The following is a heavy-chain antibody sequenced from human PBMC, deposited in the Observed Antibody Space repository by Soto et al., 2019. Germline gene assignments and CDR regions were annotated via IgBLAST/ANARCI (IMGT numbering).Heavy chain of an antibody. CDR3: ARGTYVGGGLKRGMDV. D-gene: IGHD3-10*01. CDR1: GGSFSGYY. V-gene: IGHV4-34*01. Sequence: PSETLSLTCAVYGGSFSGYYWSWIRQPPGKGLEWIGEINHSGSTNYNPSLKSRVTISVDTSKNQFSLKLTSVTAADTAVYDCARGTYVGGGLKRGMDVWGQGTTVTVSS. CDR2: INHSGST. J-gene: IGHJ6*02.